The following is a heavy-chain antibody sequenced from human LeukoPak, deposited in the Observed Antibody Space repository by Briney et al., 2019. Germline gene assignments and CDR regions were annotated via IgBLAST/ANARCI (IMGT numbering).Heavy chain of an antibody. V-gene: IGHV1-69*06. CDR2: IILIFGTA. CDR1: GGTFSSYA. D-gene: IGHD6-13*01. J-gene: IGHJ3*02. CDR3: ASLYSSSWVLRAFDI. Sequence: SVKVSCKASGGTFSSYAISWVRQAPGQGLEWMGGIILIFGTANYAQKFQGRVTITADKSTSTAYMELSSLRSEDTAVYYCASLYSSSWVLRAFDIWGQGTMVTVSS.